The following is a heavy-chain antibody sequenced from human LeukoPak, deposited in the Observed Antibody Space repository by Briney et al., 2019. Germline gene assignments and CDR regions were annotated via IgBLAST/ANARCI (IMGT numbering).Heavy chain of an antibody. CDR1: GYTFTSYY. Sequence: ASVKVSCKASGYTFTSYYMHWVRQAPGQGVEWMGIINPSGGSTSYAQKFQGRVTMTRDTSTSTVYMELSSLRSEDTAVYYCARVASYCGGDCYLPDYWGQGTLVTVSS. J-gene: IGHJ4*02. CDR3: ARVASYCGGDCYLPDY. V-gene: IGHV1-46*01. D-gene: IGHD2-21*02. CDR2: INPSGGST.